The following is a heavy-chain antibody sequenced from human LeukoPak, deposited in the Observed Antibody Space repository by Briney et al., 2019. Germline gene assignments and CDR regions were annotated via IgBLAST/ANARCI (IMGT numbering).Heavy chain of an antibody. J-gene: IGHJ4*02. CDR2: ISSSGSTI. CDR3: ARGSFAGTGGYYASNPFFDY. D-gene: IGHD3-22*01. V-gene: IGHV3-11*01. CDR1: GFTFSDYY. Sequence: PGGSLRLSCAASGFTFSDYYMSWIRQAPGKGLEWVSYISSSGSTIYYADSVKGRFTISRDNAKNSLYLQMNSLRAEDTAVYYCARGSFAGTGGYYASNPFFDYWGQGTLVTVSS.